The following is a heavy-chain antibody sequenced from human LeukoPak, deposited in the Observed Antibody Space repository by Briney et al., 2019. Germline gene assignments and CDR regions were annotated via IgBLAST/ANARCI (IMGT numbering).Heavy chain of an antibody. CDR1: GFTFSDYY. V-gene: IGHV3-11*01. D-gene: IGHD6-13*01. CDR2: ISRGGSTT. Sequence: GGSLRLSCAASGFTFSDYYMSWIRQAPGKGLEWVSYISRGGSTTYYADSVKGRFTISRDNAKNSLFLQMNSLRAEDTAVYYCVRGVSISSSWYNDIWGQGTMVTVSS. J-gene: IGHJ3*02. CDR3: VRGVSISSSWYNDI.